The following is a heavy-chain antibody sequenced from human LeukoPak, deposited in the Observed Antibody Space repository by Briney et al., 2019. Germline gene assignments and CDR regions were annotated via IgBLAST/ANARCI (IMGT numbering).Heavy chain of an antibody. D-gene: IGHD6-19*01. Sequence: PSETLSLTCTVSGGSISSSSYYWGWIRQPPGKGLEWIGSIYYSGSTYYNPSLKSRVTISVDKSKNQFSLKLSSVTAADTAVYYCARDSSGSLYWGQGTLVTVSS. J-gene: IGHJ4*02. CDR3: ARDSSGSLY. V-gene: IGHV4-39*07. CDR1: GGSISSSSYY. CDR2: IYYSGST.